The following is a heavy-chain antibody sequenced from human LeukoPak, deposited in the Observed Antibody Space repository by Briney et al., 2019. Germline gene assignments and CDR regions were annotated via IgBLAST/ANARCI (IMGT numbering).Heavy chain of an antibody. CDR3: ARDRVDGQQLVRRYFDY. V-gene: IGHV3-11*01. CDR1: EFTFSDYY. Sequence: PGGSLRLSCAASEFTFSDYYMSWIRQAPGKGLEWVSYISSSGSTIYYADSVKGRFTISRDNAKNSLYLQMNSLRAEDTAVYYCARDRVDGQQLVRRYFDYWGQGTLVTVSS. J-gene: IGHJ4*02. D-gene: IGHD6-13*01. CDR2: ISSSGSTI.